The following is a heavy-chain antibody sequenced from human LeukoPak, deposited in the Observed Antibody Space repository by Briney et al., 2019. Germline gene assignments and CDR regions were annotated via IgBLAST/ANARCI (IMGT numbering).Heavy chain of an antibody. CDR2: INWNGGST. V-gene: IGHV3-20*04. J-gene: IGHJ4*02. D-gene: IGHD3-3*01. CDR3: ARGPFWSGSTYYLDY. Sequence: RPGGSLRLSCAASGFTSDDFGMSWVRQAPGKGLEWVSGINWNGGSTGYADSVKGRFTISRDKAKNSLYLQMNSLRAEDTALYYCARGPFWSGSTYYLDYWGQGTLVTVSA. CDR1: GFTSDDFG.